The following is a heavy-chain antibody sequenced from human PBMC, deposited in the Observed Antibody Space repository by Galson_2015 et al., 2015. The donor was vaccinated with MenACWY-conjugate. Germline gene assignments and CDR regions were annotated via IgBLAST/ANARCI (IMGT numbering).Heavy chain of an antibody. V-gene: IGHV4-39*01. Sequence: ETLSLTCTVSGGSISSSPYYWAWIRQPPGQGLEWIGNIYYSGNTYYNPSLKSRVTVSVDTSKNEFPLKMSSVTAADTAVYYCARHYGKNWFDPWGQGTLVTVSS. CDR3: ARHYGKNWFDP. CDR1: GGSISSSPYY. CDR2: IYYSGNT. J-gene: IGHJ5*02. D-gene: IGHD3-16*01.